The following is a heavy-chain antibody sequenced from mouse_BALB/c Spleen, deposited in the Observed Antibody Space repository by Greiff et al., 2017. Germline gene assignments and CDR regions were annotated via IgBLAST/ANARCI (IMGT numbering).Heavy chain of an antibody. J-gene: IGHJ3*01. CDR2: INPSNGRT. CDR1: GYTFTSYW. D-gene: IGHD4-1*01. CDR3: AREGVTGNWFAY. Sequence: QVQLKQPGAELVKPGASVKLSCKASGYTFTSYWMHWVKQRPGQGLEWIGEINPSNGRTNYNEKFKSKATLTVDKSSSTAYMQLSSLTSEDSAVYYCAREGVTGNWFAYWGQGTLVTVSA. V-gene: IGHV1S81*02.